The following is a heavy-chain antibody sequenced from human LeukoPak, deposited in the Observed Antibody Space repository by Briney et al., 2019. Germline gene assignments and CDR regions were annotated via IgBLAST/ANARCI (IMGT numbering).Heavy chain of an antibody. V-gene: IGHV1-69*13. CDR1: GGTFSSYA. CDR2: IIPIFGTA. J-gene: IGHJ6*02. CDR3: AREGATIAGMDV. Sequence: SVNVSCKASGGTFSSYAISWVRQAPGQGLEWMGGIIPIFGTANYAQKFQGRVTITADESTSTAYMELSSLRSEDTAVYYCAREGATIAGMDVWGQGTTVTVSS. D-gene: IGHD5-12*01.